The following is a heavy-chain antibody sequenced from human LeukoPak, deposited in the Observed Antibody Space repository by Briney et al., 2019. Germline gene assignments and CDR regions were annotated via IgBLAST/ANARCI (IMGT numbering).Heavy chain of an antibody. D-gene: IGHD3-9*01. CDR1: GFTFSSYG. CDR2: ISYDGSNK. V-gene: IGHV3-30*03. J-gene: IGHJ6*03. Sequence: GRSLRLSCAASGFTFSSYGMHWVRQAPGKGLEWVAVISYDGSNKYYADSVKGRFTISRDNSKNTLYLQMNSLRAEDTAVYYCARDTSIRVYDILTGYKAYYYYYMDVWGKGTTVTVSS. CDR3: ARDTSIRVYDILTGYKAYYYYYMDV.